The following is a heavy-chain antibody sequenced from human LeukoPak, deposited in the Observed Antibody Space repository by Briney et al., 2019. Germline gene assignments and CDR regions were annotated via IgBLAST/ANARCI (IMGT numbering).Heavy chain of an antibody. V-gene: IGHV3-30-3*01. Sequence: GGSLRLSCAASGFTFSSYAMHWVRQAPGKGLEWVAVISYDGSNKYYADSVKGRFTISRDNSKNTLYLQMNSLRAEDTAVYYCARVLSSSWYDYWGQGTLVTVSS. J-gene: IGHJ4*02. CDR1: GFTFSSYA. D-gene: IGHD6-13*01. CDR3: ARVLSSSWYDY. CDR2: ISYDGSNK.